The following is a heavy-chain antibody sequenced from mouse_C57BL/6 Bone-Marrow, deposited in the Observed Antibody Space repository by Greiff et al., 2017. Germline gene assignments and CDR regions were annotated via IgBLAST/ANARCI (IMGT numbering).Heavy chain of an antibody. J-gene: IGHJ1*03. D-gene: IGHD2-5*01. Sequence: VQLQQPGPELVKPGASVKMSCKASGYTFTSYWITWVKQRPGQGLEWIGDIYPGSGSTNYNEKFKSKATLTVDTSSSTAYMQLSSLTSEDSAVYCCARPYYSNYWYFDVWGTGTTVTVSS. V-gene: IGHV1-55*01. CDR2: IYPGSGST. CDR1: GYTFTSYW. CDR3: ARPYYSNYWYFDV.